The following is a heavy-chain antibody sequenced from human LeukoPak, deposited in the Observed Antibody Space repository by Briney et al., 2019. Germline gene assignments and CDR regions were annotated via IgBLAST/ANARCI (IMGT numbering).Heavy chain of an antibody. CDR2: IIPIFGTA. Sequence: ASVKVSCKASGGTFSSYAISWVRQAPGQGLEWMGGIIPIFGTANYAQKFQGRVTITTDESTSTAYMELSSLRSEDTAVYYCARGDYDILTGYSYYYYMDVWGKGTTVTVSS. D-gene: IGHD3-9*01. V-gene: IGHV1-69*05. J-gene: IGHJ6*03. CDR1: GGTFSSYA. CDR3: ARGDYDILTGYSYYYYMDV.